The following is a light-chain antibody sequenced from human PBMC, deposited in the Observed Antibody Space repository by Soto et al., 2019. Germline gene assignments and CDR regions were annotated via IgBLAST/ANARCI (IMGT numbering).Light chain of an antibody. V-gene: IGKV3-15*01. J-gene: IGKJ1*01. CDR1: HSVSRN. CDR2: GAS. Sequence: ERVMPQSPATLSVSPGERATRSCRASHSVSRNLDWYQQKPGQAPRLLIYGASTRATGIPARFSGSGSGTEFTLTLSTLQSEDFAVYCCQQYNNWPPTFGQGTKLEIK. CDR3: QQYNNWPPT.